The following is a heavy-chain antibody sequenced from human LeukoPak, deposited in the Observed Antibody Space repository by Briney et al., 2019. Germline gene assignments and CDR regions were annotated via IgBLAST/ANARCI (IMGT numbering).Heavy chain of an antibody. Sequence: GASVKVSCKVSGYTLTELSMHWVRQAPGKGLEWMGGFDPEDGETIYAQKFQGGVTMTEDTSTDTAYMELSSLRSEDTAVYYCATDLPMVRGVNHWGQGTLVTVSS. V-gene: IGHV1-24*01. D-gene: IGHD3-10*01. CDR2: FDPEDGET. CDR3: ATDLPMVRGVNH. J-gene: IGHJ4*02. CDR1: GYTLTELS.